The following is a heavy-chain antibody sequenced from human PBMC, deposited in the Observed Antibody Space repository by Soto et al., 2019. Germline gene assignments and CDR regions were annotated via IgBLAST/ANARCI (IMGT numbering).Heavy chain of an antibody. CDR1: GFTFSSYS. CDR2: ISSSSSYI. CDR3: ARDYSRFAVHPYFDY. J-gene: IGHJ4*02. Sequence: GGSLRLSCAASGFTFSSYSMSWVRQAPGKGLEWVSSISSSSSYIYYADSVKGRFTISRDNAKNSLYLQMNSLRAEDTAVYYCARDYSRFAVHPYFDYWGQGTLVTVSS. D-gene: IGHD1-26*01. V-gene: IGHV3-21*01.